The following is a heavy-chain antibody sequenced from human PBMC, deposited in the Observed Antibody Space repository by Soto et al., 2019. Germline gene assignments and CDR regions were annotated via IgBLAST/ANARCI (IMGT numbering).Heavy chain of an antibody. CDR3: ARGSYGSGTYYKGDWFDF. J-gene: IGHJ5*01. V-gene: IGHV3-9*01. D-gene: IGHD3-10*01. CDR2: ISWNSGSI. Sequence: PGGSLRLSCAASGFIFDGYAMHWVRQGPGRGLEWVSGISWNSGSIGYADSVKGRFTISRDNAKKSLYLQMNSLRAEDTAVYYCARGSYGSGTYYKGDWFDFWGQGTLVTVSS. CDR1: GFIFDGYA.